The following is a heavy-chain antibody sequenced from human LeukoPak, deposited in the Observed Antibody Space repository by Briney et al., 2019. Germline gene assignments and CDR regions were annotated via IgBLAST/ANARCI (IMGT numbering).Heavy chain of an antibody. Sequence: GGSLRLSCATSGFTFSSYWMNWVRQAPGKGLEWVANIKQDGSEKYYVDSVTGRFTISRDNARNSLYLQMNSLRVEDTAVYYCVRGGAPDAHCSSTSCAIRWGQGTLVTVSS. J-gene: IGHJ4*02. CDR2: IKQDGSEK. CDR1: GFTFSSYW. D-gene: IGHD2-2*01. V-gene: IGHV3-7*01. CDR3: VRGGAPDAHCSSTSCAIR.